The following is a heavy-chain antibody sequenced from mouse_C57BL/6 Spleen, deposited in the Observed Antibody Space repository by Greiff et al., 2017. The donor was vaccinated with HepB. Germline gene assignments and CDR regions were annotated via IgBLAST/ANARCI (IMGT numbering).Heavy chain of an antibody. D-gene: IGHD1-1*01. CDR2: IRNKANNHAT. J-gene: IGHJ3*01. Sequence: EVQLVESGGGLVQPGGSMKLSCAASGFTFSDAWMDWVRQSPEKGLEWVAEIRNKANNHATYYAESVKGRFTISRDDSKISVYLQMNSLRAEDTGIYYCTRPSFIPFAYWGQGTLVTVSA. V-gene: IGHV6-6*01. CDR1: GFTFSDAW. CDR3: TRPSFIPFAY.